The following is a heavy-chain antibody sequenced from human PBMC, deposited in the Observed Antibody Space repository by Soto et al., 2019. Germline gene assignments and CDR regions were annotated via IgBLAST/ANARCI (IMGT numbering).Heavy chain of an antibody. CDR1: GFTFSSYV. Sequence: GGSLRLSCVGSGFTFSSYVLSWVRQAPGKGLEWVSGISGGGSTKYYADSVKGRFTISRGNSKNSLYLQMNSLRDEDTAVYYCASGKDYAEGGYWGQGTLVTVSS. D-gene: IGHD4-17*01. V-gene: IGHV3-23*01. J-gene: IGHJ4*02. CDR2: ISGGGSTK. CDR3: ASGKDYAEGGY.